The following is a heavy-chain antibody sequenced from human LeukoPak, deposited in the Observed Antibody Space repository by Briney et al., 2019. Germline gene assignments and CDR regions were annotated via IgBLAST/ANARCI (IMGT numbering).Heavy chain of an antibody. J-gene: IGHJ3*02. D-gene: IGHD4-23*01. Sequence: SQTLSLTCAISGDSVSSNSASWNWIRQSPSRGLEWLGRTYYRSKWYNDYAVSAKSRITINPDTSKNQFSLQLNSVNPEDTAVYARAGDHLTYGGVDIWGLGTMVTVSS. CDR3: AGDHLTYGGVDI. CDR2: TYYRSKWYN. CDR1: GDSVSSNSAS. V-gene: IGHV6-1*01.